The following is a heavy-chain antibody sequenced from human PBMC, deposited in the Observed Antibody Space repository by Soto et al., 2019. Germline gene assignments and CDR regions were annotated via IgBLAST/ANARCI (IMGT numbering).Heavy chain of an antibody. V-gene: IGHV1-18*04. D-gene: IGHD2-15*01. CDR1: GYTFTSYG. CDR2: IIAYNGNT. CDR3: ARATYCSGGSCSYYYYYGMDV. Sequence: QVQLVQSGAEVKKPGASVKVSCKASGYTFTSYGISWVRQAPGQGLEWMGWIIAYNGNTNYAQKLQGRVTMTTDTSTSKAYMELRSLRSDDTAVYYCARATYCSGGSCSYYYYYGMDVWGQGTTVTVSS. J-gene: IGHJ6*02.